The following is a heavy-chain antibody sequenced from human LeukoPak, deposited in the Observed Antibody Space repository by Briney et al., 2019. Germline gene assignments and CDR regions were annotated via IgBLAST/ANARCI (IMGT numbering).Heavy chain of an antibody. Sequence: GGSLRLSCAASGFTFSSYTMNWVRQAPGKGLEWVSHISSSSSTIYYADSVKGRFTISRDNAKNSLYLQMNSLRAEDTAVYYCARGRFTFGGVFDYWGQGTLVTVSS. V-gene: IGHV3-48*01. CDR1: GFTFSSYT. CDR2: ISSSSSTI. D-gene: IGHD3-16*01. CDR3: ARGRFTFGGVFDY. J-gene: IGHJ4*02.